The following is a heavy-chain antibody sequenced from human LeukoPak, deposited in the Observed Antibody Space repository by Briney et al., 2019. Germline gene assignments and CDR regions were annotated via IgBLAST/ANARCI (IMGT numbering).Heavy chain of an antibody. CDR3: ARGSGHYYYYGMDV. Sequence: SETLSLTCTVSGGSISSGGYYWSWIRQHPGKGLERIGYIYYSGSTYYNPSLKSRVTISVDTSKNQFSLKLSSVTAADTAVYYCARGSGHYYYYGMDVWGQGTTVTVSS. CDR2: IYYSGST. J-gene: IGHJ6*02. V-gene: IGHV4-31*03. CDR1: GGSISSGGYY.